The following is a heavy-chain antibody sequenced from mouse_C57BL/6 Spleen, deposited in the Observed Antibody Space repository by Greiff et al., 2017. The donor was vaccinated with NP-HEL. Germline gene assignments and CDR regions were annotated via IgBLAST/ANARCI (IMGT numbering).Heavy chain of an antibody. D-gene: IGHD2-4*01. J-gene: IGHJ2*01. Sequence: VQLQQSGPELVKPGASVKISCKASGYTFTDYYMNWVKQSHGKSLEWIGDINPNNGGTSYNQKFKGKATLTVDKSSSTAYMELRSLTSEDSAVYYCARSGDYDDFDYWGQGTTLTVSS. CDR1: GYTFTDYY. V-gene: IGHV1-26*01. CDR2: INPNNGGT. CDR3: ARSGDYDDFDY.